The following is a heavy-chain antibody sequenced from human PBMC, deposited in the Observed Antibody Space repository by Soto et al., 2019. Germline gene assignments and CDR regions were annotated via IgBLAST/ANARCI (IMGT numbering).Heavy chain of an antibody. CDR3: ARLRVLLIAVAGRQDGWGMDV. CDR1: GYSFTSYW. V-gene: IGHV5-51*01. J-gene: IGHJ6*02. Sequence: GESLKISCNGSGYSFTSYWIGLVLQMPGKGLEWMGIIYPGDSDTRYSPSFQGQVTISADKSISTAYLQWSSLKASDTAMYYCARLRVLLIAVAGRQDGWGMDVWGQGTTVTVSS. D-gene: IGHD6-19*01. CDR2: IYPGDSDT.